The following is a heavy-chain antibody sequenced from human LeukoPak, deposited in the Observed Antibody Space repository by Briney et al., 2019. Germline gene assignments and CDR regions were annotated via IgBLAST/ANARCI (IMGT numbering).Heavy chain of an antibody. CDR1: GGSISSGGYS. CDR2: IYHSGST. CDR3: ARSHDHLWGNYPDY. D-gene: IGHD3-16*02. Sequence: KPSETLSLTCAVSGGSISSGGYSWSWIRQPPGKGLEWIGYIYHSGSTYYNPSLKSRVTLSVDKSKNQFSLRLNSVTAADTAMYYCARSHDHLWGNYPDYWGQGTLVTVSS. V-gene: IGHV4-30-2*01. J-gene: IGHJ4*02.